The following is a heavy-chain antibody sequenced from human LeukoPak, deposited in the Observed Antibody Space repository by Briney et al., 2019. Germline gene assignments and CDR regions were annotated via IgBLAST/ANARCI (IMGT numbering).Heavy chain of an antibody. CDR2: IRYGGSIK. J-gene: IGHJ4*02. Sequence: GGSLRLSCAASGFTFSNYGMHWVRQAPGKGPEWVAFIRYGGSIKYYADSVKGRFTISRDNSKNTLYLQMNSLGAEDTAVYYCAKDLPAPYFDYWGQGTLVTVSS. CDR1: GFTFSNYG. D-gene: IGHD2-2*01. V-gene: IGHV3-30*02. CDR3: AKDLPAPYFDY.